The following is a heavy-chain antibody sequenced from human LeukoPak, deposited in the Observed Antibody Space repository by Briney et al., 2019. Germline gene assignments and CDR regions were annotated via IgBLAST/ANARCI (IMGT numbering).Heavy chain of an antibody. Sequence: PGRSLTLSCAASGFTFSSCGMHWVRKAPGKGQERVAVISYDGSHKYYADFVKSRFTIFRVNSKNKLYLQMKSLRTDDKTVDYYAKDRYSGGDDYFGYWGRGTLVTVSS. J-gene: IGHJ4*02. CDR3: AKDRYSGGDDYFGY. CDR2: ISYDGSHK. CDR1: GFTFSSCG. D-gene: IGHD2-21*02. V-gene: IGHV3-30*18.